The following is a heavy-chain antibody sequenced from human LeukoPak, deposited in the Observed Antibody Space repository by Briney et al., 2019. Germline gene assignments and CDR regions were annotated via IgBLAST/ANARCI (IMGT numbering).Heavy chain of an antibody. D-gene: IGHD5-12*01. V-gene: IGHV4-59*01. J-gene: IGHJ4*01. CDR1: GGPFSSYY. Sequence: KPWETLSPPCTVPGGPFSSYYWSWIRQPPGKGLEWIGFIYYSGSANYNPSLRSRVTISVDTSKNQFSLKLTSVTAADTAVYYCARTGVVATSYFFDYWGHGTLVTVSS. CDR3: ARTGVVATSYFFDY. CDR2: IYYSGSA.